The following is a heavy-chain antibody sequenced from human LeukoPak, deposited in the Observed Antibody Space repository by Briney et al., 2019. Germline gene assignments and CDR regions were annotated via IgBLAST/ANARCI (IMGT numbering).Heavy chain of an antibody. V-gene: IGHV4-59*01. CDR1: GGSFSGYY. CDR3: ARGSRYSYGYYYYMDV. J-gene: IGHJ6*03. Sequence: SETLSLTCAVYGGSFSGYYWSWIRQPPGKGLEWIGYIYYSGSTNYNPSLKSRVTISVDTSKNQFSLKLSSVTAADTAVYYCARGSRYSYGYYYYMDVWGKGTTVTISS. D-gene: IGHD5-18*01. CDR2: IYYSGST.